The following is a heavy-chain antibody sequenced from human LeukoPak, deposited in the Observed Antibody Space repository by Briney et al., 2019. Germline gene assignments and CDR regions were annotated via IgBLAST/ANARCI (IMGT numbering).Heavy chain of an antibody. CDR3: ARGFGELVY. V-gene: IGHV1-69*04. D-gene: IGHD3-10*01. Sequence: ASVKVSCKASGGTFSSYAISWVRQAPGQGLEWMGRIIPILGIANYAQKFQGRVTITADKSTSTAYMELSSLRSDDTAVYYCARGFGELVYWGQGTLVTVSS. CDR2: IIPILGIA. CDR1: GGTFSSYA. J-gene: IGHJ4*02.